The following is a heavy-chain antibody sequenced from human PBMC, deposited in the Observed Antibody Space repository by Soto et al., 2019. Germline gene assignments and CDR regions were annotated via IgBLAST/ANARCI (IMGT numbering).Heavy chain of an antibody. V-gene: IGHV3-21*01. D-gene: IGHD6-6*01. CDR3: TRAPRIAARPGYFDY. CDR2: ISSSSSYI. Sequence: GGSLRLSCAASGFTFSSYSMNWVRQAPGKGLEWVSSISSSSSYIYYADSVKGRFTISRDNAKNSLYLQMNSLRAEDTAVYYCTRAPRIAARPGYFDYWGQGTLVTVSS. J-gene: IGHJ4*02. CDR1: GFTFSSYS.